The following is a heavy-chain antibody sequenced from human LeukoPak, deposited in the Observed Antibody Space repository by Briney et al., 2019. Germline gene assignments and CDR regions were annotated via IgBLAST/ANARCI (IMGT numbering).Heavy chain of an antibody. V-gene: IGHV4-34*01. CDR2: INHSGST. J-gene: IGHJ4*02. D-gene: IGHD3-3*01. CDR1: GGSFSGYY. Sequence: SETLSLTCAVYGGSFSGYYWGWIRQPPGKGLEWIGEINHSGSTNYNPSLKSRVTISVDTSKNQFSLKLSSVTAADTAVYYCARRPSFTIFGVATTGFDYWGQGTLVTVSS. CDR3: ARRPSFTIFGVATTGFDY.